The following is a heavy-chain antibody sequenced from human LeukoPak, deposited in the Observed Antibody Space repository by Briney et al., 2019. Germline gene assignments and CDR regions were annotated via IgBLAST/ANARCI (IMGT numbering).Heavy chain of an antibody. Sequence: SETLSLTCTVSGGSISSGGYYWSWIRQHPGKGLEWIGYIYYSGSTYYNPSLKSRVTISVDTSKNQFSLKLSSVTAADTAVYYCARVDDYYGGRAFDYWGQGTLVTVSS. J-gene: IGHJ4*02. CDR1: GGSISSGGYY. CDR2: IYYSGST. D-gene: IGHD4-23*01. CDR3: ARVDDYYGGRAFDY. V-gene: IGHV4-31*03.